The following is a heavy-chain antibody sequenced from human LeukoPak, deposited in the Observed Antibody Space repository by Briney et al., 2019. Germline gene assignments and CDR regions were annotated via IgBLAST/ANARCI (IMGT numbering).Heavy chain of an antibody. V-gene: IGHV3-48*02. CDR1: GLTFSTYS. D-gene: IGHD2-21*02. CDR3: ASRALAYCGGDCQWYYFDY. CDR2: ISSSSSTI. J-gene: IGHJ4*02. Sequence: GGSLRLSCAASGLTFSTYSMSWVRQAPGKGLEWVSYISSSSSTIYYADSVKGRFTISRDNAKNSLYLQMNSLRDEDTAVYYCASRALAYCGGDCQWYYFDYWGQGSLVTVSS.